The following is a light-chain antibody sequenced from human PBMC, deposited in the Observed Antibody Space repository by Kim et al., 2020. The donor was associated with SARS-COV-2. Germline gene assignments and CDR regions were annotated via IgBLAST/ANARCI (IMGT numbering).Light chain of an antibody. CDR1: QSVPSNN. CDR3: QQYDNSPYT. V-gene: IGKV3-20*01. J-gene: IGKJ2*01. Sequence: LSPGGRSTLSCRPSQSVPSNNLASFQQTPGQAPGLLIYGTSSRATGIPDRFSGSGSGTDFTLTISRLEPEDFAVYYCQQYDNSPYTFGQGSKLEI. CDR2: GTS.